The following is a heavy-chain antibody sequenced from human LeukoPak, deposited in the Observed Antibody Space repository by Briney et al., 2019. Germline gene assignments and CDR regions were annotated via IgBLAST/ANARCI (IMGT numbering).Heavy chain of an antibody. D-gene: IGHD1-20*01. CDR1: GFTFSSYS. Sequence: GGSLRLSCAACGFTFSSYSMNWVRQAPGKGLEWVSYISGSSTTIYYADSVKGRFTISRDNAKNSLYLQMDSLRDEDTAVYYCARSQYNWNYVGYWGQGTLVTVSS. CDR2: ISGSSTTI. CDR3: ARSQYNWNYVGY. J-gene: IGHJ4*02. V-gene: IGHV3-48*02.